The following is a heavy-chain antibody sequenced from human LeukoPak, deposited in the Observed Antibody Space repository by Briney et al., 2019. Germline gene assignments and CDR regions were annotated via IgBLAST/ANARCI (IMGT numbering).Heavy chain of an antibody. V-gene: IGHV3-66*02. D-gene: IGHD3-3*01. CDR2: IYSGGST. CDR3: ARDGIFSYAFDI. CDR1: GFTVSSNY. Sequence: GGSLRLSCAASGFTVSSNYMSWVRQAPGKRLEWVSVIYSGGSTYYADSVKGRFTISRDNSKNTLYLQMNSLRAEDTAVYYCARDGIFSYAFDIWGQGTMVTVSS. J-gene: IGHJ3*02.